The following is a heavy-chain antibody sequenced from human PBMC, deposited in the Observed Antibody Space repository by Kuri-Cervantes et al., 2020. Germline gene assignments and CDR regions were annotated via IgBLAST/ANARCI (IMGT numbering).Heavy chain of an antibody. J-gene: IGHJ3*02. CDR3: ARGGCSGGSCYSGAFDI. D-gene: IGHD2-15*01. Sequence: SETLSLTCDVYIGSFSSYFWSWIRQSPGKGLEWIGEINHRGSTNNNPSLMGRVTISGDTSKKQFSLNLNSVTAADTAVYYCARGGCSGGSCYSGAFDIWGQGTMVTVSS. CDR1: IGSFSSYF. CDR2: INHRGST. V-gene: IGHV4-34*01.